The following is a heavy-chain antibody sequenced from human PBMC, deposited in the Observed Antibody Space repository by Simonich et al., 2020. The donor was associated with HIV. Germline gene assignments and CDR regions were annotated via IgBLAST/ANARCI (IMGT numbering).Heavy chain of an antibody. D-gene: IGHD3-3*01. CDR2: IGGSGGST. CDR1: GFTFSSYA. CDR3: AKDRYYNFWSGYYDY. J-gene: IGHJ4*02. Sequence: EVQLLESGGGLVQPGGSLRLSCAASGFTFSSYAMSWVRRAPGKGLWGVSAIGGSGGSTYYADSVKGRFTISRDNSKNTLYLQMNSLRAEDTAVYYCAKDRYYNFWSGYYDYWGQGTLVTVSS. V-gene: IGHV3-23*01.